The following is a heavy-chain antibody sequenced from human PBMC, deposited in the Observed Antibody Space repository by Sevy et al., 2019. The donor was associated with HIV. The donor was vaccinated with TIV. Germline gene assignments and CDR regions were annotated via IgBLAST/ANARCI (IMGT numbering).Heavy chain of an antibody. D-gene: IGHD4-17*01. CDR1: GFTFSDYY. J-gene: IGHJ4*02. CDR3: ARDLPPSATTVAHFDY. CDR2: ISNSGTTI. V-gene: IGHV3-11*04. Sequence: GGSLRLSCAASGFTFSDYYMTWIRQAPGKGLEWVSYISNSGTTIYYADSVKGRFTISRDNAKNSLYLQMNSLRAEDTAVYYCARDLPPSATTVAHFDYWGRGTLVTVSS.